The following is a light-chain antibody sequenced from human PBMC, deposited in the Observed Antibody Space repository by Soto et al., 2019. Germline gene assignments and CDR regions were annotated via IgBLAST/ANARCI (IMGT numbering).Light chain of an antibody. V-gene: IGKV3-15*01. CDR1: QSVGSN. CDR2: GAS. J-gene: IGKJ1*01. Sequence: EIVMTQSPATLSVSPGERATLSCRARQSVGSNLAWYQQKPGQAPRLLIYGASTRAAGIPARFSGSGSGTEFTISISSLQSEDSAVYFCQQYNTRWTFGPGTKVEIK. CDR3: QQYNTRWT.